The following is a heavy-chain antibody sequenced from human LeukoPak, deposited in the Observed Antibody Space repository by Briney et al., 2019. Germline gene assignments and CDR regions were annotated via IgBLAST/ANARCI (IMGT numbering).Heavy chain of an antibody. Sequence: GGSLRLSCAASGFTFSSYWMSWVRQAPGKGLEWVANIKQDGSEKYYVDSVKGRFTISRDNAKNSLYLQMNSLRAEDTAVYYCARDLYPRDWYFDLWGRGTLVTVSS. V-gene: IGHV3-7*03. J-gene: IGHJ2*01. CDR3: ARDLYPRDWYFDL. CDR2: IKQDGSEK. CDR1: GFTFSSYW.